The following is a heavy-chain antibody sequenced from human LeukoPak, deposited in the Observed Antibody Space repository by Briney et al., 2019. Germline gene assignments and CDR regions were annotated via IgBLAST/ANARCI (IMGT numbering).Heavy chain of an antibody. J-gene: IGHJ6*02. D-gene: IGHD6-6*01. CDR2: INHSGST. Sequence: SETLSLTCAVYGGSFSGYYWSWIRQPPGKGLEWIGEINHSGSTNYNPSLKSRVTISVDTSKDQFSLKLSSVTAADTAVYYCARGRPRYGMDVWGQGTTVTVSS. CDR1: GGSFSGYY. V-gene: IGHV4-34*01. CDR3: ARGRPRYGMDV.